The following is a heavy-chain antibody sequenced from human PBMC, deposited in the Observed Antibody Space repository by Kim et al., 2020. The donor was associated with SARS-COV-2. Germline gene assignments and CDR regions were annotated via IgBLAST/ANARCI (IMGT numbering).Heavy chain of an antibody. CDR1: GFTFSDYY. Sequence: GGSLRLSCAASGFTFSDYYMSWIRQAPGKGLEWVSYISSSGSTIYYADSVKGRFTISRDNAKNSLYLQMNSLRAEDTAVYYCATVWWLPETTTTPSDYWGQGTLVTVSS. D-gene: IGHD5-12*01. V-gene: IGHV3-11*01. CDR2: ISSSGSTI. CDR3: ATVWWLPETTTTPSDY. J-gene: IGHJ4*02.